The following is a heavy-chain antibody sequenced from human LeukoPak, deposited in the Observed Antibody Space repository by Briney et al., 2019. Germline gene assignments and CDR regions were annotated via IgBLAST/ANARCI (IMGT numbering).Heavy chain of an antibody. D-gene: IGHD1-26*01. Sequence: GGSLRLSCAASGFTFSSYWMSWVRQAPGKGLEWVANIKQDGSEKYYVDSVKGRFTISRNNAKNSLYLQMNSLRAEDTAVYYCARKVGATSYYYYMDVWGKGTTVTISS. CDR3: ARKVGATSYYYYMDV. V-gene: IGHV3-7*01. J-gene: IGHJ6*03. CDR1: GFTFSSYW. CDR2: IKQDGSEK.